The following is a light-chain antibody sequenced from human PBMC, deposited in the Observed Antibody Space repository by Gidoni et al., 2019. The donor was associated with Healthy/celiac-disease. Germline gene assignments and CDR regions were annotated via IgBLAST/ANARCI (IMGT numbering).Light chain of an antibody. CDR2: EVS. CDR3: SSYTSSSTLGL. V-gene: IGLV2-18*02. Sequence: QSALTQPPSVSGSPGQSVTISFTGTSSDVGSYNRVSWYQQPPGTAPKLMIYEVSNRPSGVPDRFSGSKSGNTASLTISGLQAEDEADYYCSSYTSSSTLGLFGGGTKLTVL. CDR1: SSDVGSYNR. J-gene: IGLJ2*01.